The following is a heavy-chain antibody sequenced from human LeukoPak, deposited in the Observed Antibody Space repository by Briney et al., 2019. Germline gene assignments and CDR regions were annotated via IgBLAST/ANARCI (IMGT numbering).Heavy chain of an antibody. Sequence: SETLSLTCTVSGYSISSGYYWGWIRQPPGKGLEWIGSIYHSGSTYYNPSLKSRVTISVDTSKNQFSLKLSSVTAADTAVYYCARGVRIAAAPVDWGRGTLVTVSS. CDR1: GYSISSGYY. CDR2: IYHSGST. CDR3: ARGVRIAAAPVD. J-gene: IGHJ4*02. D-gene: IGHD6-13*01. V-gene: IGHV4-38-2*02.